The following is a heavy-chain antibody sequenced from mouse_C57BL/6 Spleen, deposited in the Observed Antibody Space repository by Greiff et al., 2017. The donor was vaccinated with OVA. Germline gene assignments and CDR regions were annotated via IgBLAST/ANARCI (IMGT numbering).Heavy chain of an antibody. V-gene: IGHV5-12*01. CDR3: ARQGDYGSSWFAY. CDR1: GFTFSDYY. D-gene: IGHD1-1*01. J-gene: IGHJ3*01. CDR2: ISNGGGST. Sequence: EVQLQESGGGLVQPGGSLKLSCAASGFTFSDYYMYWVRQTPEKRLEWVAYISNGGGSTYYPDTVKGRFTISRDNTKNTLYLQMSRLKSEDTAMYYCARQGDYGSSWFAYWGQGTLVTVSA.